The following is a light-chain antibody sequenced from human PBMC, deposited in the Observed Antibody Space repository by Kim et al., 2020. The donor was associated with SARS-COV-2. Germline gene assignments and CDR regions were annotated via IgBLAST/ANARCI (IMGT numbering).Light chain of an antibody. CDR1: QTVTSTS. CDR2: GAS. Sequence: DIVLTQTPGTLSLSPGERATLSCRASQTVTSTSLAWYQQKPGQAPRLLIYGASTGATGIPDRFSCSGSGTDFTLTISRLEPEDFAVYYCQQYATSPCTFGQGTKLEI. CDR3: QQYATSPCT. V-gene: IGKV3-20*01. J-gene: IGKJ2*02.